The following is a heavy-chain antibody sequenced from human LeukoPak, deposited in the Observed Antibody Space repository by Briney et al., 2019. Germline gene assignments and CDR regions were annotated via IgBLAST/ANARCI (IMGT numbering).Heavy chain of an antibody. Sequence: SETLSLTCTVSGGSISSYYWSWIRQPPGKGLEWIGYIYYSGSTNYNPSLKSRVTISVDTSKNQFSLKLNSVTAADTAVYYCARQGSHGFDYWGQGTLVTVSS. CDR1: GGSISSYY. CDR3: ARQGSHGFDY. CDR2: IYYSGST. D-gene: IGHD6-13*01. J-gene: IGHJ4*02. V-gene: IGHV4-59*01.